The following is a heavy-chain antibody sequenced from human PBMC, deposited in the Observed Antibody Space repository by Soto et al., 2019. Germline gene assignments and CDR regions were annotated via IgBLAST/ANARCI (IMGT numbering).Heavy chain of an antibody. CDR3: ARGFGSGSYYNAD. Sequence: SETLSLTCTVSGGSISSYYWSWIRQPPGKGLEWIGYIYYSGSTNYNPSLKSRVTISVDTSKNQFSLKLSSVTAADTAVYYCARGFGSGSYYNADWGQGTLVTVSS. V-gene: IGHV4-59*08. CDR1: GGSISSYY. CDR2: IYYSGST. J-gene: IGHJ4*02. D-gene: IGHD3-10*01.